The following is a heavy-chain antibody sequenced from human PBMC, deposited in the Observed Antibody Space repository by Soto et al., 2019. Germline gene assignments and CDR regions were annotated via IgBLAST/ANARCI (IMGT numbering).Heavy chain of an antibody. V-gene: IGHV3-30*18. CDR1: GFTFSSYA. Sequence: PGGSLRLSCAASGFTFSSYAMHWVRQAPGKGLEWVAVISYDGSIKYFADSVKGRFTISRDNSKNTLYLQMNGLRVEDTAVYYCAKDPSQYCVSTSCSGVDYWGQGTLVTSPQ. D-gene: IGHD2-2*01. CDR2: ISYDGSIK. CDR3: AKDPSQYCVSTSCSGVDY. J-gene: IGHJ4*02.